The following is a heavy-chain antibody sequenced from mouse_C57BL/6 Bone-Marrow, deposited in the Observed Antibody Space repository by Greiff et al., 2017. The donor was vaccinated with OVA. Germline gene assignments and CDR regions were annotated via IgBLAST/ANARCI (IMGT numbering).Heavy chain of an antibody. CDR2: YYPGSGST. Sequence: VQLQQSGAELVKPGASVKLSCTASGYTFTEYTIHWVKQRSGQGLEWIGWYYPGSGSTKYNGNFKDKATLTTDKSSNTVYLEHSRLTSEDSAVYYCAGHEDKSCFAYWGQGTLVTVSA. CDR3: AGHEDKSCFAY. V-gene: IGHV1-62-2*01. CDR1: GYTFTEYT. J-gene: IGHJ3*01.